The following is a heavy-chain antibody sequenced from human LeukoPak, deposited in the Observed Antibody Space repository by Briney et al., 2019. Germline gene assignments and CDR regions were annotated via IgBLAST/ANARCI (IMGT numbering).Heavy chain of an antibody. CDR3: ASWTLLDGYNFDY. D-gene: IGHD5-24*01. CDR2: ISSNGGST. CDR1: GFTFSSYA. Sequence: GGSLRLSCAASGFTFSSYAMHWVRQAPGKGLEYVSAISSNGGSTYYANSVKGRFTISRDNSKNTLYLQMGSLRAEDMAVYYCASWTLLDGYNFDYWGQGTLVTVSS. V-gene: IGHV3-64*01. J-gene: IGHJ4*02.